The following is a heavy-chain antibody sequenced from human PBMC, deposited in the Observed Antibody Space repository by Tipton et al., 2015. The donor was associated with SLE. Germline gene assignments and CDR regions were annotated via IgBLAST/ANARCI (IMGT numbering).Heavy chain of an antibody. D-gene: IGHD6-19*01. Sequence: TLSLTCTVSGGSISSHYWSWIRQPPGKGLEWIGYIYYSGSTNYNPSLKSRVTISVDTSKNQFSLKLSSVTAADTAVYYCARETQAVGFFDYSGQGTLVTVSS. CDR2: IYYSGST. CDR1: GGSISSHY. J-gene: IGHJ4*02. CDR3: ARETQAVGFFDY. V-gene: IGHV4-59*11.